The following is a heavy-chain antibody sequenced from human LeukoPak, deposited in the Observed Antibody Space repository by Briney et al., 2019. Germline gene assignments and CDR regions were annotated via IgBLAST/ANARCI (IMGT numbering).Heavy chain of an antibody. V-gene: IGHV3-30*02. D-gene: IGHD1-26*01. CDR2: IRYDGSNK. CDR1: GFTFSSYG. Sequence: GGSLRLSCAASGFTFSSYGMHWVRQAPGKGPEWVAFIRYDGSNKYYADSVKGRFTISRDNSKNTLYLQMNSLRAEDTAVYYCAKRRGSGGYVPFDYWGQGTLVTVSS. J-gene: IGHJ4*02. CDR3: AKRRGSGGYVPFDY.